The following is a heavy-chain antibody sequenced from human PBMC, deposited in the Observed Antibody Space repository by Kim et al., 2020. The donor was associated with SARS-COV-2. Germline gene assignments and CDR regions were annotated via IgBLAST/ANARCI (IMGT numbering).Heavy chain of an antibody. CDR2: ISSSSSYT. Sequence: GGSLRLSCAASGFTFSDYYISWIRQAPGKGLEWVSYISSSSSYTNYADSVKGRFTISRDNAKDSLYLQMNSLRAEDTAVYYCARADCGGDCPIAWGQGTLVTVSP. J-gene: IGHJ5*02. D-gene: IGHD2-21*02. V-gene: IGHV3-11*05. CDR3: ARADCGGDCPIA. CDR1: GFTFSDYY.